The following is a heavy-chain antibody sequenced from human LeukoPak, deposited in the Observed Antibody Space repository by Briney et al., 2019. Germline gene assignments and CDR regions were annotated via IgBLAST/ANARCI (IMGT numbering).Heavy chain of an antibody. CDR2: IYTSGST. CDR1: GGSISSYY. D-gene: IGHD6-6*01. J-gene: IGHJ6*03. Sequence: PSETLSLTCTVSGGSISSYYWSWIRQPAGKGLEWIGRIYTSGSTNYNPSLKSRVIMSVDTSKNQFSLKLSSVTAADTAVYYCARDAVDSSSSFYYYMDVWGKGTTVTVSS. V-gene: IGHV4-4*07. CDR3: ARDAVDSSSSFYYYMDV.